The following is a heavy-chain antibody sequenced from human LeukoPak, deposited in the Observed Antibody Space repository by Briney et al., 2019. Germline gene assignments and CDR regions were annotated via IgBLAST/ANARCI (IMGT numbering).Heavy chain of an antibody. V-gene: IGHV1-69*05. CDR2: IIPIFGTA. D-gene: IGHD2-15*01. J-gene: IGHJ4*02. CDR1: GGTFSSYA. Sequence: GASVKVSSKASGGTFSSYAISWVRQAPGQGLEWMGGIIPIFGTANYAQKFQGRVTITTDESTSTAYMELSSLRSEDTAVYCCARVGYCSGGSCYGLYDYWGQGTLVTVSS. CDR3: ARVGYCSGGSCYGLYDY.